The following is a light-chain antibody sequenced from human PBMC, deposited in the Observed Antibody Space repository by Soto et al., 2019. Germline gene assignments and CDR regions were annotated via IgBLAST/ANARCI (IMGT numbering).Light chain of an antibody. CDR1: SSNIENNY. CDR2: ENN. Sequence: QSALTQPPSVSAAPGQRVTISCSGSSSNIENNYVSWYRQLPGTAPKLLIYENNKRPSGIPDRFSGSKSGTSATLGITGLETGDEADYYCATWGSSLSGGVFGTGTKVTVL. J-gene: IGLJ1*01. CDR3: ATWGSSLSGGV. V-gene: IGLV1-51*02.